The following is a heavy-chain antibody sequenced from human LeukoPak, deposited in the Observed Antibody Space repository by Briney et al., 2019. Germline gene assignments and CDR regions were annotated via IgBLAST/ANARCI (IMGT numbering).Heavy chain of an antibody. J-gene: IGHJ4*02. Sequence: ASVKVSCKASGGTFSSYAISWVRQAPGQGLEWMGGIIPIFGTANYAQKFQGRVTITADESTSTAYMELSSLRSEDTAVYYCARAEVEMATSFDYWGQGTLVTVSS. CDR1: GGTFSSYA. CDR3: ARAEVEMATSFDY. CDR2: IIPIFGTA. D-gene: IGHD5-24*01. V-gene: IGHV1-69*13.